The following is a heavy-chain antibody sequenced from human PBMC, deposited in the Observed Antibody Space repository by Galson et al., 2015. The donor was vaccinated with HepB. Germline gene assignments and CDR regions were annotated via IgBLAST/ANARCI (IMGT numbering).Heavy chain of an antibody. CDR1: GGTFSSYA. Sequence: SVKVSCKASGGTFSSYAISWVRQAPGQGLEWMGGIIPIFGTANYAQKFQGRVTITADESTSTAYMELSSLRSEDTAVYYCARGKGITMVQGVPRELVFDPWSQSTRVTVSS. CDR2: IIPIFGTA. CDR3: ARGKGITMVQGVPRELVFDP. V-gene: IGHV1-69*13. J-gene: IGHJ5*02. D-gene: IGHD3-10*01.